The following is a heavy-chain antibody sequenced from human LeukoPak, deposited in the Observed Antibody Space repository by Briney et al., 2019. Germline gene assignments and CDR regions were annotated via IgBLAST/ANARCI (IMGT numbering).Heavy chain of an antibody. D-gene: IGHD1-26*01. CDR3: ARVGATESYYYRMDV. CDR2: INPSGGST. Sequence: ASVKVSCKASGYTFTSYYMHWVRQAPGQGLEWMGIINPSGGSTSYAQKFQGRVTMTRDTSTSTVYMELSSLRSEDTAVYYCARVGATESYYYRMDVRGQGTTVTVSS. CDR1: GYTFTSYY. J-gene: IGHJ6*02. V-gene: IGHV1-46*01.